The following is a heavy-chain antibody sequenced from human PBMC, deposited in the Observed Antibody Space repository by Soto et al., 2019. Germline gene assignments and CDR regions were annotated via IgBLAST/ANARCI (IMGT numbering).Heavy chain of an antibody. CDR1: GYTFTSYG. CDR2: ISAYNGNT. D-gene: IGHD2-21*02. CDR3: ARVTRIVVVTAARLSDAFDI. J-gene: IGHJ3*02. V-gene: IGHV1-18*01. Sequence: QVQLVQSGAEVKKPGASVKVSCKASGYTFTSYGISWVRQAPGQGLEWMGWISAYNGNTNYAQKLQGRVTMTTDTSTSTAYMELRSLRSDDTAVYYCARVTRIVVVTAARLSDAFDIWGQGTMVTVST.